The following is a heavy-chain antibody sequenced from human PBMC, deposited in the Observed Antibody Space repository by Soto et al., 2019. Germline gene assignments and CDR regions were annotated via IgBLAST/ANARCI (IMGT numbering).Heavy chain of an antibody. J-gene: IGHJ4*02. Sequence: SETLSLTCTVSGGSISNYYWTWIRQPPGKGLQWIGYIYYSGTTNYNPSLKSRVTISVDTSKNQFSLNLSSLTAADTAVYYCARGGLEPLTFDSWGQGTLVTVSS. CDR1: GGSISNYY. V-gene: IGHV4-59*12. CDR2: IYYSGTT. CDR3: ARGGLEPLTFDS. D-gene: IGHD1-26*01.